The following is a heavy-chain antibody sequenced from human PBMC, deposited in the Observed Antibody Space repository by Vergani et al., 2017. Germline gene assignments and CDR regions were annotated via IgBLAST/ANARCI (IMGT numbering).Heavy chain of an antibody. CDR2: FYTSGST. CDR3: AREEYCSSTSCYLMDV. D-gene: IGHD2-2*01. CDR1: GCSISSYY. V-gene: IGHV4-4*07. J-gene: IGHJ6*04. Sequence: QVQLQESGPGLVKPSETLSLTCTVSGCSISSYYWSWIRQPAGKGLEWIGRFYTSGSTNYNPSLKSRVTMSVDTSTNQFSLKLSSVTAADTAVYYCAREEYCSSTSCYLMDVWGKGTTVTVSS.